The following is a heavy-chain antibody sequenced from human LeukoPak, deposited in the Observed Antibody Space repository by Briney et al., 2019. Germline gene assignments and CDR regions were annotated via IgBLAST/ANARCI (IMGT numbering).Heavy chain of an antibody. D-gene: IGHD3-22*01. CDR1: GYSFTSYW. V-gene: IGHV5-51*01. J-gene: IGHJ3*02. CDR2: IYPGNSDT. Sequence: GESLKISCKGSGYSFTSYWIGWVRHMREKGLEWMGIIYPGNSDTRYSPSFQGQVTISADKSISTAYLQWSSLKASDTAMYYCASSLLLGSAFDIWGQGTMVTVSS. CDR3: ASSLLLGSAFDI.